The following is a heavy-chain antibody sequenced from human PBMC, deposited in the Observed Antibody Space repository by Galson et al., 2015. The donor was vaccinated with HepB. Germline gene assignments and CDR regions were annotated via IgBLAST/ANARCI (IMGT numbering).Heavy chain of an antibody. J-gene: IGHJ6*02. Sequence: SLRLSCAASGFTFSSYGMHWVRQSPVRGLEWVAVISYDGSNKYYTDSVKGRFTISRDNSKNTPYLQMISLRPEDTAVYSCAKSRVRGYFYYNGMDVWGQGTTVTVSS. CDR2: ISYDGSNK. V-gene: IGHV3-30*18. CDR1: GFTFSSYG. D-gene: IGHD3-10*01. CDR3: AKSRVRGYFYYNGMDV.